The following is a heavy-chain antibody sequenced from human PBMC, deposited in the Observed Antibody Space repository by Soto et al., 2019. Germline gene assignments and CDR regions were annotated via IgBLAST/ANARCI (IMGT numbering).Heavy chain of an antibody. CDR2: IYYSGTT. Sequence: QVQLQESGPGLVKPSETLSLTCTVSGGSINPYYWGWIRQPPGKGLEWIGNIYYSGTTNYHPSLKSRVTISLDTAKNQFSLTLSSVTAADTAVYYCARLGGYYQAVDSWGQGTLVTVSS. CDR3: ARLGGYYQAVDS. V-gene: IGHV4-59*08. D-gene: IGHD3-22*01. J-gene: IGHJ4*02. CDR1: GGSINPYY.